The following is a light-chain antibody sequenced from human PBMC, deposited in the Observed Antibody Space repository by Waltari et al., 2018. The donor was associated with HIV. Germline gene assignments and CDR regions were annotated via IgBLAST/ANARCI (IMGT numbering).Light chain of an antibody. Sequence: QSVLTQSPSVSEAPRQRVTISCSVCSSNIGNNAVNWYQPVPGKAPKLLIYYADLLSSGVSDRFSGSKSGTSASLAIRGLQPEDEADYFCAAWDDSLNGYVFGSGTKVIV. J-gene: IGLJ1*01. CDR3: AAWDDSLNGYV. CDR2: YAD. CDR1: SSNIGNNA. V-gene: IGLV1-36*01.